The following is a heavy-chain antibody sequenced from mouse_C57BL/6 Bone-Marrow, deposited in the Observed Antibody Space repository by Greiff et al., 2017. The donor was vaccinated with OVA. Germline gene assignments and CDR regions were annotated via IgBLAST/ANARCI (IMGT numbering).Heavy chain of an antibody. CDR3: APYYYCSRYVFAY. V-gene: IGHV14-2*01. Sequence: VQLQQSGAELVKPGASVKLSCTASGFNITDYYMHWVKQRTEQGLEWIGRIDPEDGETKYAPKFQGKATITADTSSNTAYLQLSSLTSEDTAVYFCAPYYYCSRYVFAYWGQGALVTVSA. CDR2: IDPEDGET. D-gene: IGHD1-1*01. J-gene: IGHJ3*01. CDR1: GFNITDYY.